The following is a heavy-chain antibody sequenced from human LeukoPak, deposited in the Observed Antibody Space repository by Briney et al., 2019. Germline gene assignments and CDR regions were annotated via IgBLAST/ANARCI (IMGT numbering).Heavy chain of an antibody. CDR1: GFTFDDYA. D-gene: IGHD2-21*01. Sequence: GGSLRLSCAASGFTFDDYAMHWVRQAPGKGLEWVSGISWNSGSIGYADSVKGRFTISRDNAKNSLYLQMNRLRPEDAAVYYCAKAPVTTCRGAYCYPFDYWGQGTLVTVSS. V-gene: IGHV3-9*01. CDR3: AKAPVTTCRGAYCYPFDY. CDR2: ISWNSGSI. J-gene: IGHJ4*02.